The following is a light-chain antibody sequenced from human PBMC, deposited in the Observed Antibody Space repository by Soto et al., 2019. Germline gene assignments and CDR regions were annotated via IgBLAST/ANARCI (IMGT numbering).Light chain of an antibody. CDR3: QQYGSSPTWT. V-gene: IGKV3-20*01. Sequence: EIVLTQSPGTLSLSPGERATLSCRASQSVSSSYLAWYQQEPGQAPRLLIYGASSRATGIPDRFSGGGSGTDFTLTISRLEPEDFAVYYCQQYGSSPTWTFGQGTKVDIK. J-gene: IGKJ1*01. CDR1: QSVSSSY. CDR2: GAS.